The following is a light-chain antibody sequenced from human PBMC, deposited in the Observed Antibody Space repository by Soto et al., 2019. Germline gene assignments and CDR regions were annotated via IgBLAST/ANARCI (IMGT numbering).Light chain of an antibody. Sequence: QMTQSPSSLSASVGEKIIITCRASRDVGSDVSWYQQKPGQAPKLLIYAASNLYTGVPSRFSGSRSGTEFTLTIRSLQPEDFGSYYCLQDHGDSWTFGQGTKVEIE. J-gene: IGKJ1*01. CDR3: LQDHGDSWT. V-gene: IGKV1-6*01. CDR2: AAS. CDR1: RDVGSD.